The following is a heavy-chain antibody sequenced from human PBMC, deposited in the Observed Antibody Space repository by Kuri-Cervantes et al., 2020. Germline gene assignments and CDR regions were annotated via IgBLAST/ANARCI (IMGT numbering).Heavy chain of an antibody. CDR1: GGSISSYH. CDR3: AREQYYFDY. D-gene: IGHD4-11*01. CDR2: IYYIGST. V-gene: IGHV4-59*01. Sequence: SETLSLTCTVSGGSISSYHWSWIRLPPGKGLEWIGDIYYIGSTNYNPSLKSRVTISVDTSKNQFSLKLSSVTAEDTAVYYCAREQYYFDYWGQGTLVTVSS. J-gene: IGHJ4*02.